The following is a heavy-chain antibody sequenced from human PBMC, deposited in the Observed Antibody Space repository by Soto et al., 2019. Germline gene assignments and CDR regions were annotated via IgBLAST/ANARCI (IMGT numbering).Heavy chain of an antibody. D-gene: IGHD6-19*01. J-gene: IGHJ4*02. CDR1: GGSISSGGYY. V-gene: IGHV4-31*03. Sequence: SETLSVTCTVSGGSISSGGYYWSWIRQHPGKGLEWIGYIYYSGSTYYNPSLKSRVTISVDTSKNQFSLKLSSVTAADTAVYYCARSGSSGWYPSPGPFDYWGQGTLVTVSS. CDR3: ARSGSSGWYPSPGPFDY. CDR2: IYYSGST.